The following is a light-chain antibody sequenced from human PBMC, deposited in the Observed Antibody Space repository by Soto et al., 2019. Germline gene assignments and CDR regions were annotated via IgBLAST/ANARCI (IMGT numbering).Light chain of an antibody. CDR1: QSVPSNY. CDR2: AAS. J-gene: IGKJ1*01. V-gene: IGKV3-20*01. Sequence: EIVFTQSPGPPSLSPVERVTLSCRASQSVPSNYLAWYQHKPGQAPRLLIYAASSRATGVPGRFSGSGSGTDFTLTISRLDPEDFAVYYCQQYGSSPSFGQGTKVDIK. CDR3: QQYGSSPS.